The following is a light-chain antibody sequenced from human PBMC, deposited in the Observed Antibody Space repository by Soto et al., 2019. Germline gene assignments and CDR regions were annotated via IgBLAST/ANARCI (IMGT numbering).Light chain of an antibody. V-gene: IGKV3-15*01. CDR3: QQYNDWPPLT. J-gene: IGKJ4*01. CDR1: QSVNIN. Sequence: EIVMTQSPATLSVSPVERATLSCRASQSVNINLAWYQQKPGQAPRLVIYGTSTRATGIPARFSGSGSGTEFTLTISNLQSEDFAVYYCQQYNDWPPLTFGGGTKVDIK. CDR2: GTS.